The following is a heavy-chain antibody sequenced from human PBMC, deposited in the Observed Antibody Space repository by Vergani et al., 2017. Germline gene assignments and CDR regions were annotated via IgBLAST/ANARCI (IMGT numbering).Heavy chain of an antibody. Sequence: QVQLVQSGAEVKKPGSSVKVSCKASGGTFSSYAISGVRQAPGQGLEWMGGISPIFGTANYAQKFQGRVTITADESTSTAYMELSSLRSEDTAVYYCAREPHPDYYGSGTYGMDVWGQGTTVTVSS. CDR3: AREPHPDYYGSGTYGMDV. J-gene: IGHJ6*02. CDR1: GGTFSSYA. V-gene: IGHV1-69*12. D-gene: IGHD3-10*01. CDR2: ISPIFGTA.